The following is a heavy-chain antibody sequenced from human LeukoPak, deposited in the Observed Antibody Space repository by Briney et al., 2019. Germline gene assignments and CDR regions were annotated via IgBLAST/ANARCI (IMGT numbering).Heavy chain of an antibody. V-gene: IGHV3-7*01. J-gene: IGHJ4*02. D-gene: IGHD3-10*01. CDR1: AFTFSSYW. CDR2: INQDGSAK. CDR3: ARWLEGSEFDY. Sequence: GGSLRLSCAASAFTFSSYWMSWVRQAPGKGLEWVANINQDGSAKYYVDSVKGRFTISRDNAKNSLYLQMNSLRAEDTAVYYCARWLEGSEFDYWGQGTLVTVSS.